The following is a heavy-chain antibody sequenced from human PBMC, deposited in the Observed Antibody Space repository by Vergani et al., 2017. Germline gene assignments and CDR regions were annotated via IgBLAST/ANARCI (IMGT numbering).Heavy chain of an antibody. D-gene: IGHD3-10*01. CDR2: MYHSGST. CDR1: GGSMSGYY. V-gene: IGHV4-59*01. CDR3: GRVADFYCLGSRLLDL. Sequence: QVRLQESGPGLVKPSETLSLTCSVSGGSMSGYYWSWIRQPPGKELEWIGYMYHSGSTNYNPSLETRVNISGDTSKNQFSLKLNSVTAVDTAVYYCGRVADFYCLGSRLLDLWGQGILVTVSS. J-gene: IGHJ5*02.